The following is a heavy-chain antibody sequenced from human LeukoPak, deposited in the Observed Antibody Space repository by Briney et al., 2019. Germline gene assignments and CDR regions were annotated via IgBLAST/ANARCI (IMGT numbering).Heavy chain of an antibody. J-gene: IGHJ5*02. Sequence: ASVKGSCKASGYTFTNYYMHWVRQAPGQGLEWMGLINPTSISTNYAQKFLGRVTMTRDTSTTTVYMELSSLRSEDTAVYYCARGAGDYYDSSGYYPRWFDPWGQGTLVTVSS. D-gene: IGHD3-22*01. CDR2: INPTSIST. CDR1: GYTFTNYY. V-gene: IGHV1-46*01. CDR3: ARGAGDYYDSSGYYPRWFDP.